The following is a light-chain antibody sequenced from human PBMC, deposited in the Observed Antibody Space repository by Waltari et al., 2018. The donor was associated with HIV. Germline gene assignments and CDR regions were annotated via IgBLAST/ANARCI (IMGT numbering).Light chain of an antibody. V-gene: IGKV3-15*01. J-gene: IGKJ1*01. CDR3: QQYNSWPWT. CDR2: GTS. CDR1: QRVDSN. Sequence: EIVLTQSPDPLSVSPGERVTLSCRASQRVDSNFAWYQQKPGQAPRLLIFGTSSRAAGIPARISGSGSETESTLTISSLQSEDFAVYYCQQYNSWPWTFGQGTKVEVK.